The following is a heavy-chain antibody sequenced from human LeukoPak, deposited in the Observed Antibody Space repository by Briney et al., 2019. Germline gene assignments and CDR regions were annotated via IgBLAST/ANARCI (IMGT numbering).Heavy chain of an antibody. CDR1: GYTFTSYD. CDR3: ARSRGYSGYDLNFDY. J-gene: IGHJ4*02. D-gene: IGHD5-12*01. CDR2: INPNSGGT. Sequence: ASVKVSCKASGYTFTSYDINWVRQATGQGLEWMGWINPNSGGTNYAQKFQGRVTMTRDTSISTAYMELSRLRSDDTAVYYCARSRGYSGYDLNFDYWGQGTLVTVSS. V-gene: IGHV1-2*02.